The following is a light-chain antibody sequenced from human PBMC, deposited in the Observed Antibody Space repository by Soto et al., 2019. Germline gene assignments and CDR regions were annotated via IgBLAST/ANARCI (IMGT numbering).Light chain of an antibody. CDR2: GAS. CDR3: QQYNNWPRR. CDR1: QSVSSN. Sequence: EIVMTQSPATLSVSPGERATLSCRASQSVSSNLAWYQQKPGQAPRLLIYGASTRATGIPARFSGSGSGTEFTLTISSLQSEDLAVYYCQQYNNWPRRFGQGTKVDIK. J-gene: IGKJ1*01. V-gene: IGKV3-15*01.